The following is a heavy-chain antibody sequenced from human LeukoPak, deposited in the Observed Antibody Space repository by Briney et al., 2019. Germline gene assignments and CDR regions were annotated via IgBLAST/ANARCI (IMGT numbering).Heavy chain of an antibody. V-gene: IGHV4-34*01. CDR3: ARGREFVY. CDR2: INHSGST. J-gene: IGHJ4*02. CDR1: GGSISSYY. Sequence: SETLSLTCTVSGGSISSYYWSWIRQPPGKGLEWIGEINHSGSTNYNPSLKSRVTISVDTSKNQFSLKLSSVTAADTAVYYCARGREFVYWGQGTLVTVSS.